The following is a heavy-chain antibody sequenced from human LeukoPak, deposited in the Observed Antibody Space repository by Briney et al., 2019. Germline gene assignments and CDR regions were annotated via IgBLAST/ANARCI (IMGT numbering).Heavy chain of an antibody. CDR1: GFTFSSYA. CDR3: ASLYGGNRP. J-gene: IGHJ5*02. Sequence: GGSLRLSCAASGFTFSSYAMHWVRQAPGKGLEYVSAISSNGGSTYYANSVKGRFTISRDNSKNTLYLQMNSLRAEDTAVYYCASLYGGNRPWGQGTLVTVSS. V-gene: IGHV3-64*01. D-gene: IGHD4-23*01. CDR2: ISSNGGST.